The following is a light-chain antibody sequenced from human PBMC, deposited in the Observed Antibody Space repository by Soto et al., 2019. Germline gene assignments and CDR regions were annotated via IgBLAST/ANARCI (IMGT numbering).Light chain of an antibody. V-gene: IGKV3D-20*02. Sequence: EIVLTQSPDTLSLSPGERATLSCIASNSFSRSYLAWYQQKPGQAPRLLIYGASSRATGIPARFSGSGSGTDFTLTISSLEPEDFAVYYCQQRSNWPITFGQGTRLEIK. CDR1: NSFSRSY. J-gene: IGKJ5*01. CDR2: GAS. CDR3: QQRSNWPIT.